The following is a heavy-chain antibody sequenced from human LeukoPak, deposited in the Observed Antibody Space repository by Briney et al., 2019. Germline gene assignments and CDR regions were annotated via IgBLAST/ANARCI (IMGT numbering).Heavy chain of an antibody. Sequence: SQTLSLTCAISGDSISNISATWSWIRQSPSRGLEWLGRTYYRSKWFTDYAESVKSRITINPDTSKNQFSLHLDSVTPEDTAVYYCAREPLGSGWSKFDSWGQGTLVTVSS. CDR2: TYYRSKWFT. V-gene: IGHV6-1*01. J-gene: IGHJ4*02. CDR3: AREPLGSGWSKFDS. D-gene: IGHD6-19*01. CDR1: GDSISNISAT.